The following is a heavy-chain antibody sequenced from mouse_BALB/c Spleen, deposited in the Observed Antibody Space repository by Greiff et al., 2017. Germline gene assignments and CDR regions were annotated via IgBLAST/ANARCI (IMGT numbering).Heavy chain of an antibody. V-gene: IGHV3-2*02. J-gene: IGHJ1*01. D-gene: IGHD1-1*01. CDR3: ARGGSTYWYFDV. Sequence: EVKLQESGPGLVKPSQSLSLTCTVTGYSITSDYAWNWIRQFPGNKLEWMGYISYSGSTSYNPSLKSRISITRDTSKNQFFLQLNSVTTEDTATYYCARGGSTYWYFDVWGAGTTLTVSS. CDR1: GYSITSDYA. CDR2: ISYSGST.